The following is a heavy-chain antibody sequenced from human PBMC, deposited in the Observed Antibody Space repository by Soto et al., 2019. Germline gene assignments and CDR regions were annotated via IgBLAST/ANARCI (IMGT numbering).Heavy chain of an antibody. V-gene: IGHV1-69*11. Sequence: RASVKVSCKASGYTFTSYYMHWVRQAPGQGFEWMGIINPILGTANYAQKFQGRVTITADEYTSTAYMELSSLRSEDTAVYYCARAGSIAVAGTPYGMDVWGQGTTVTVSS. CDR2: INPILGTA. CDR1: GYTFTSYY. CDR3: ARAGSIAVAGTPYGMDV. J-gene: IGHJ6*02. D-gene: IGHD6-19*01.